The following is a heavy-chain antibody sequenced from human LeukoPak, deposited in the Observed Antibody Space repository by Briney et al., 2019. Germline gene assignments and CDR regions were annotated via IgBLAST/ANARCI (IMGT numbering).Heavy chain of an antibody. CDR3: ATTGYGSRNY. V-gene: IGHV3-30*02. CDR2: IRYDGSNK. D-gene: IGHD6-13*01. CDR1: GFTFSSYE. J-gene: IGHJ4*02. Sequence: GGSLRLSCAASGFTFSSYEMNWVRFSSYEMNWVRQAPGKGLEWVAFIRYDGSNKYYADSVKGRFTISRDNSKNTLYLQMNSLRAEDTAVYYCATTGYGSRNYWGQGTLVTVSS.